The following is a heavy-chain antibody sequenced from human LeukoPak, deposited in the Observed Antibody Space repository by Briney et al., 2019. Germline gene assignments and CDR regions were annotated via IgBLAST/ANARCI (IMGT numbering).Heavy chain of an antibody. V-gene: IGHV3-48*03. Sequence: GGSLRLSCAASGFTFGSFEMNWVRQAPGKGLEWLSYISSSGSNKYYADSLKGRFTISRDNAKNSLYLQMNSLTAEDTADYYCARDLGDYVGYDAFDIWGQGTRVIVSS. CDR3: ARDLGDYVGYDAFDI. D-gene: IGHD4-17*01. CDR2: ISSSGSNK. J-gene: IGHJ3*02. CDR1: GFTFGSFE.